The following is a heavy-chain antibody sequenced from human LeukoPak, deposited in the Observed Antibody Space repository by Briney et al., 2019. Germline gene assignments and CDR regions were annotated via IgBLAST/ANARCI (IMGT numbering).Heavy chain of an antibody. CDR1: GGSINNHY. V-gene: IGHV4-59*08. D-gene: IGHD3-22*01. Sequence: SETLSLTCTVSGGSINNHYWSWIRQPPWKGLGWIGSIFYSGSTDSNPSLKGRVTISVDASKNQFSLKLSSVTAADTAMYFCARHYDSSAYSYYFGYWGQGTLVTVSS. CDR2: IFYSGST. J-gene: IGHJ4*02. CDR3: ARHYDSSAYSYYFGY.